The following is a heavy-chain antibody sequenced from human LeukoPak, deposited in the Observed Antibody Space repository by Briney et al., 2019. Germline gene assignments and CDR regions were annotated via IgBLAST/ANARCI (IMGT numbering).Heavy chain of an antibody. Sequence: GGSLRLSCAASAFTFSTYAMSWVREAPGKGLEWVSVISGSGVSTYYADSVKGRFTISRDNSENTLYLQMNSLRAEDTAVYYCAKGSTYTWSLVDCWGQGTLVTVSS. V-gene: IGHV3-23*01. J-gene: IGHJ4*02. D-gene: IGHD1-26*01. CDR1: AFTFSTYA. CDR2: ISGSGVST. CDR3: AKGSTYTWSLVDC.